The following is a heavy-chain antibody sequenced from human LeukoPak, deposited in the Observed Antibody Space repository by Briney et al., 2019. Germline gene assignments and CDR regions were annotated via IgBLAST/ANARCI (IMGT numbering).Heavy chain of an antibody. CDR3: ARGGWELLRTSFDY. CDR1: GYTFTGHY. Sequence: GASVKVSCKASGYTFTGHYMHWVRQAPGQGLEWMGWIKPNSGGTSHAQKFQGRVTMTRDTSISTAYMELRRLTSDDTAVYYCARGGWELLRTSFDYWGQGTLVTVSS. CDR2: IKPNSGGT. J-gene: IGHJ4*02. V-gene: IGHV1-2*02. D-gene: IGHD1-26*01.